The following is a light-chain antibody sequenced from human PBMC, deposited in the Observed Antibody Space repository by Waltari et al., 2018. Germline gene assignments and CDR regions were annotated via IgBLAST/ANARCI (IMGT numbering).Light chain of an antibody. CDR3: QQYYSTPIT. Sequence: DLVMTQSPDSLAVSLGERAPIHCQPSKSVLYRSNNKNYLAWYQQKPGQPPKLLIYWASTRESGVPDRFSGSGSGTDFTLTISSLQAEDVAVYYCQQYYSTPITFGQGTRLEIK. V-gene: IGKV4-1*01. J-gene: IGKJ5*01. CDR2: WAS. CDR1: KSVLYRSNNKNY.